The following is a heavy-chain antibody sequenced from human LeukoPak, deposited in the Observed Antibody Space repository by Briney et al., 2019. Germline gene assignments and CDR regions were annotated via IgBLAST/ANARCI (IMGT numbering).Heavy chain of an antibody. D-gene: IGHD3-22*01. Sequence: GGSLRLSCAASGFTFRSFAMSWVRQAPGKGLEWVSGISDSGGSTYYADSVKGRFTISRDNSKNTLYLQMNSLRAEDTAVYYCATYRRGYYDSNDNYYFDSWGQGTLVTVSS. CDR3: ATYRRGYYDSNDNYYFDS. J-gene: IGHJ4*02. CDR2: ISDSGGST. V-gene: IGHV3-23*01. CDR1: GFTFRSFA.